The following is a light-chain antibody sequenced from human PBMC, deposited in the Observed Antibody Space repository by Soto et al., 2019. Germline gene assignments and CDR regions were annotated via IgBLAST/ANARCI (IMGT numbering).Light chain of an antibody. Sequence: DIQMTQSPSTLSASVGDRVTITCRASQSISSWLAWYQQKPGQAPKLLIYKASTLQSGVPSRFSGSGSGTEFTLAISRLQPDDSATYYCQQYNDNWRFGQGTKVEIK. CDR3: QQYNDNWR. V-gene: IGKV1-5*03. CDR1: QSISSW. J-gene: IGKJ1*01. CDR2: KAS.